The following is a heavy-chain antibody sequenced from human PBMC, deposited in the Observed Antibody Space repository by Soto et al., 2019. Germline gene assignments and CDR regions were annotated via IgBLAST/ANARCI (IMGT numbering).Heavy chain of an antibody. J-gene: IGHJ5*02. V-gene: IGHV1-8*01. Sequence: QVQLVQSGAEVKKPGASVKVSCKASGYSFTSYDINWVRQATGQGLEWMGWMNPNSGNTGYAQKFQGIVTMTRNTSISTAYMELGSLRSGDTAVYYCAREQQVRGFAPRGQGTLVTVSS. CDR3: AREQQVRGFAP. CDR1: GYSFTSYD. CDR2: MNPNSGNT. D-gene: IGHD6-13*01.